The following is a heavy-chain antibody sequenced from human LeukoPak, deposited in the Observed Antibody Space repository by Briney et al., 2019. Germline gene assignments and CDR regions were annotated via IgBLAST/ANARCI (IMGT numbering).Heavy chain of an antibody. CDR1: GYSFTKYA. D-gene: IGHD3-22*01. CDR3: ARDSSSGYYDHFDY. J-gene: IGHJ4*02. V-gene: IGHV1-3*01. Sequence: ASVKVSCTASGYSFTKYAMHWVRQAPGQRLEWMGWINAGNGNTKYSQKFQDRVTITRDTSASTAYMELSSLRSEDTAVYYCARDSSSGYYDHFDYWGQGTLVTVSS. CDR2: INAGNGNT.